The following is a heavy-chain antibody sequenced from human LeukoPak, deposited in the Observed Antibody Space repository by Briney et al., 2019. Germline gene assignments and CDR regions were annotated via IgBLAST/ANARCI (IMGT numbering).Heavy chain of an antibody. CDR1: GGSISSGGYS. CDR3: AAGYSGTRFDY. V-gene: IGHV4-30-2*01. Sequence: PSQTLSLTCAVSGGSISSGGYSWSWIRQPPGKGLEWIGSIYHSGRTYYNPSLKSRVTISVDRSKNQFSLKLSSVTAADTAVYYCAAGYSGTRFDYWGQGTLVTVSS. CDR2: IYHSGRT. D-gene: IGHD6-13*01. J-gene: IGHJ4*02.